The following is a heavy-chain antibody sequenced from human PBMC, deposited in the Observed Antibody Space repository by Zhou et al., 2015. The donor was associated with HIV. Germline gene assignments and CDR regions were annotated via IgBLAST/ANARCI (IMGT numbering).Heavy chain of an antibody. D-gene: IGHD3-9*01. CDR1: GYTFTSYA. CDR2: ISTYNRNT. V-gene: IGHV1-18*01. CDR3: ATRLTGYYLDY. J-gene: IGHJ4*02. Sequence: QVQLVQSGAEVKKPGASVKVSCKASGYTFTSYAISWVRQAPGQGLEWMGWISTYNRNTNSAQKVQGRVTMTTDTSTSTAYMELKSLRSDDTAVYYCATRLTGYYLDYWGQGTLVTVSS.